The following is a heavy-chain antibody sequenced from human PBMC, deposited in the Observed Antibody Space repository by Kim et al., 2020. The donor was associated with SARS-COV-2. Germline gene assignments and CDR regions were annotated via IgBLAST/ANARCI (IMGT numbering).Heavy chain of an antibody. J-gene: IGHJ4*02. CDR3: ARGAPYDFWSGYYRRYYFDY. Sequence: SETLSLTCAVYGGSFSGYYWSWIRQPPGKGLEWIGEINHSGSTNYNPSLKSRVTISVDTSKNQFSLKLSSVTAADTAVYYCARGAPYDFWSGYYRRYYFDYWGQGTLVTVSS. CDR2: INHSGST. V-gene: IGHV4-34*01. D-gene: IGHD3-3*01. CDR1: GGSFSGYY.